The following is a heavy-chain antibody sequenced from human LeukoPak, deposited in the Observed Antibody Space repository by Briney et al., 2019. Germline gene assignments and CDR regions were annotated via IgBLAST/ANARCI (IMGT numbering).Heavy chain of an antibody. CDR2: INPNSGNT. V-gene: IGHV1-8*02. D-gene: IGHD6-13*01. Sequence: ASVKVSCKASGYTFTGYYMHWVRQAPGQGLEWMGWINPNSGNTGYAQKFQGRVTMTRNTSISTAYMELSSLRSEDTAVYYCARLPPRYSSSLIPWFDPWGQGTLVTVSS. CDR3: ARLPPRYSSSLIPWFDP. CDR1: GYTFTGYY. J-gene: IGHJ5*02.